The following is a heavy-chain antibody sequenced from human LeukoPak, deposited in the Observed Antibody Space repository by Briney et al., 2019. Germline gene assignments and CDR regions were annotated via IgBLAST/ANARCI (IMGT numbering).Heavy chain of an antibody. Sequence: GGSLRLSCAASGFTFSSYTMNWVRQAPGKGLEWVSSISSSGNYIYYADSLKGRFTISRDNAKNSLFLQINSLRAEDTAIYYRARRTNYDFDCWGQGTLVAVSS. CDR1: GFTFSSYT. J-gene: IGHJ4*02. CDR3: ARRTNYDFDC. V-gene: IGHV3-21*01. CDR2: ISSSGNYI. D-gene: IGHD2-8*01.